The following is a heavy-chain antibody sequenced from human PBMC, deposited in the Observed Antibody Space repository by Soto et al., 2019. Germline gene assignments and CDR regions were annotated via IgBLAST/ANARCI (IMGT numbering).Heavy chain of an antibody. Sequence: QVQLVESGGGVVQPGRSLRLSCAASGFTFSNYGMHWVRQAPGKGLEWVAVISYHGSDKYYADSVKGRFTISRDNSKNTPYLPMDRPRAEDTAVYYCAKDHLTTTVTTVGYWGQGTLVTVSS. CDR2: ISYHGSDK. V-gene: IGHV3-30*18. D-gene: IGHD4-17*01. CDR3: AKDHLTTTVTTVGY. J-gene: IGHJ4*02. CDR1: GFTFSNYG.